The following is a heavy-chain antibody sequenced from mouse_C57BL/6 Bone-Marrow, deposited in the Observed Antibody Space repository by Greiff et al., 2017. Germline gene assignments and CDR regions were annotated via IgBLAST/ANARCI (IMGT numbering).Heavy chain of an antibody. J-gene: IGHJ2*01. CDR3: ARSRPAYYSNSYYFDY. CDR1: GYTFTGYW. Sequence: VQLQQSGAELMKPGASVKLSCKATGYTFTGYWIEWVKQRPGHGLEWIGEILPGSGSTNYNEKFKGKATFTADTSSNTAYMQLSSLTTEDSAIYYCARSRPAYYSNSYYFDYCGQGTTLTVSS. V-gene: IGHV1-9*01. CDR2: ILPGSGST. D-gene: IGHD2-5*01.